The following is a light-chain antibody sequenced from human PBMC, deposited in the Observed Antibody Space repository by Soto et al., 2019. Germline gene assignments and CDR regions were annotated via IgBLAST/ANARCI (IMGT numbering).Light chain of an antibody. V-gene: IGKV1-33*01. CDR2: DAS. CDR3: QQYENLPT. CDR1: QSISSW. J-gene: IGKJ5*01. Sequence: DIQMTQSPSTLSASVGCRFTITCRASQSISSWLAWYQQKPGKAPKLLIYDASNLEAGVPSRFRGSGSGTDFTFTISRLQPEDIATYYCQQYENLPTFGQGTQLEIK.